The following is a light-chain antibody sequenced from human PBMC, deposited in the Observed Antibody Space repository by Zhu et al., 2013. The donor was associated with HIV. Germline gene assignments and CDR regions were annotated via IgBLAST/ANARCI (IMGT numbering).Light chain of an antibody. CDR2: GIS. J-gene: IGKJ3*01. CDR3: QQYDNSPFT. CDR1: QSVSSGY. Sequence: EIVLTQSPGTLSLSPGERATLSCRASQSVSSGYLAWYQHRPGQAPRLLIYGISSRASGIPDRFRGSGSGTDFTLTITRLEPEDFAVYYCQQYDNSPFTFGPGTKVDFK. V-gene: IGKV3-20*01.